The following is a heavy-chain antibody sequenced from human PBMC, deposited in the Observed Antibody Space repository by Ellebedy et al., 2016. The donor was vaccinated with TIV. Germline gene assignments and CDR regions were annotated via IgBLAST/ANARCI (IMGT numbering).Heavy chain of an antibody. D-gene: IGHD2-8*01. Sequence: GGSLRLXCAASGFTFSSYGMHWVRQAPGKGLEWVAVIWYDGSNKYYADSVKGRFTISRDNSKNTLYLQMNSLRAEDTAVYYCARAAGYCTNGVCYVENYGMDGWGQGTTVTVSS. CDR1: GFTFSSYG. CDR2: IWYDGSNK. J-gene: IGHJ6*02. V-gene: IGHV3-33*01. CDR3: ARAAGYCTNGVCYVENYGMDG.